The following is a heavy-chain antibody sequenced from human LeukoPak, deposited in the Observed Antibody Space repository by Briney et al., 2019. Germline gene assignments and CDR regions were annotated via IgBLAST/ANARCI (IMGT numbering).Heavy chain of an antibody. D-gene: IGHD4-17*01. Sequence: SGTLSLTCAVSGGSISSSNWWSWVRQPPGKGLEWIGEIYHSGSTNYNPSLKSRVTISVDKSKNHFSLKLTSVTAADTAVYYCARKNDYGEVRGFDPWGQGILVTVSS. V-gene: IGHV4-4*02. CDR1: GGSISSSNW. CDR3: ARKNDYGEVRGFDP. J-gene: IGHJ5*02. CDR2: IYHSGST.